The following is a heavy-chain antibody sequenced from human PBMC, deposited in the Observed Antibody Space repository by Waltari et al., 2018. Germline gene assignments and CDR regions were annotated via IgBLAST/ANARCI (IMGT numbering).Heavy chain of an antibody. CDR1: GFTFSSYG. Sequence: QVQLVESGGGVVQPGGSLRLSCAASGFTFSSYGMHWVRQAPGKGLEWVAFIRYDGSNKYYADSVKGRFTISRDNSKNTLYLQMNSLRAEDTAVYYCAKRTEGGSSGPFYYMDVCGKGTTVTISS. CDR2: IRYDGSNK. CDR3: AKRTEGGSSGPFYYMDV. V-gene: IGHV3-30*02. J-gene: IGHJ6*03. D-gene: IGHD6-6*01.